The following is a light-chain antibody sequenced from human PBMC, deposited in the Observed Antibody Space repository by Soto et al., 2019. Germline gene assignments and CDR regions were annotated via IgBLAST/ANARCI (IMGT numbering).Light chain of an antibody. CDR3: QQRSSWPPALS. CDR2: DAS. CDR1: QSVRSF. Sequence: EIVLTQSPATLSLSPGERATLSCRASQSVRSFLAWYQQKPGQAPRLLIYDASNRATGVPGRFSGSGSGTDFTLTISSLEPEDFAVYYCQQRSSWPPALSFGGGTNLE. J-gene: IGKJ4*01. V-gene: IGKV3-11*01.